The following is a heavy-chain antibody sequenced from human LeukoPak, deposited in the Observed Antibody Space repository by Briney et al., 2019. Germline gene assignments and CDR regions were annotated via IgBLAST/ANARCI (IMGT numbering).Heavy chain of an antibody. CDR2: IYTSGST. V-gene: IGHV4-4*07. CDR1: GFTFSDYY. Sequence: LRLSCAASGFTFSDYYWSWIRQPAGKGLEWIGRIYTSGSTNYNPSLKSRVTMSVDTSKNRFSLKLSSVTAADTAVYYCAREMGLVGAPYDYWGQGTLVTVSS. D-gene: IGHD1-26*01. J-gene: IGHJ4*02. CDR3: AREMGLVGAPYDY.